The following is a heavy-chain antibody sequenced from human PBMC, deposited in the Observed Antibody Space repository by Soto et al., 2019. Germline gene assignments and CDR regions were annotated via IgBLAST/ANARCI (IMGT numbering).Heavy chain of an antibody. CDR1: GYSLTSFW. Sequence: PGESLKISCKGSGYSLTSFWIGWVRQMPVEGLEWMGVFNPDDSETTYSPSFQGQVTFSSVKYINTAYLQWSSLKASDSAMYYCARAAYRSASTSHKGAGIDCCHSWGRGT. CDR3: ARAAYRSASTSHKGAGIDCCHS. D-gene: IGHD2-15*01. V-gene: IGHV5-51*01. J-gene: IGHJ3*02. CDR2: FNPDDSET.